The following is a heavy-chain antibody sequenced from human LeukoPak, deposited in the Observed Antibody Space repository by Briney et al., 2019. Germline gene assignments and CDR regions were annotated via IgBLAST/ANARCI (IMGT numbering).Heavy chain of an antibody. CDR1: GFTFSSYG. J-gene: IGHJ4*02. CDR3: ARDRTTYSSSSLDS. D-gene: IGHD6-6*01. CDR2: ISYGGSNQ. Sequence: PGRSLRLSCAASGFTFSSYGMHWVRQAPDKGLDWVAVISYGGSNQYYADSVKGRFTISRDNSKNTLYLQMTSLRAEDTAVYYCARDRTTYSSSSLDSWGQGTLVTVSS. V-gene: IGHV3-30*03.